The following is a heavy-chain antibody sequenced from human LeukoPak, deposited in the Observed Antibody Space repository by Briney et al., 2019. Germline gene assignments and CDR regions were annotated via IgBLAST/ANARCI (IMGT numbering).Heavy chain of an antibody. CDR3: ARAIAVAGTNTHYFDY. CDR1: GGSISSSSYY. V-gene: IGHV4-39*07. D-gene: IGHD6-19*01. Sequence: SETLSLTCTVSGGSISSSSYYWGWIRQPPGKGLEWIGSIYYSGSTYYNPSLKSRVTISVDTSKNQFSLKLSSVTAADTTVYYCARAIAVAGTNTHYFDYWGQGTLVTVSS. CDR2: IYYSGST. J-gene: IGHJ4*02.